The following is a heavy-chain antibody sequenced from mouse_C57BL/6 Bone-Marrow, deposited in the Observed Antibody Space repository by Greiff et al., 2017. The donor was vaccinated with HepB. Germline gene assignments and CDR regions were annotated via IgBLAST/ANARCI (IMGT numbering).Heavy chain of an antibody. V-gene: IGHV5-6*01. J-gene: IGHJ3*01. D-gene: IGHD2-5*01. CDR3: ARAYYSNYVAY. CDR2: ISSGGSYT. CDR1: GFTFSSYG. Sequence: EVKVVESGGDLVKPGGSLKLSCAASGFTFSSYGMSWVRQTPDKRLEWVATISSGGSYTYYPDSVKGRFTISRDNAKNTLYLQMSSLKSEDTAMYYCARAYYSNYVAYWGQGTLVTVSA.